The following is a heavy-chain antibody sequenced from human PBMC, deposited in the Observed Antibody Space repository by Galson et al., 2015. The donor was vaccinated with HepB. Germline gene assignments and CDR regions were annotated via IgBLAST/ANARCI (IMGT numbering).Heavy chain of an antibody. CDR1: RFTFGIYW. CDR3: ARPETFHDALDI. Sequence: SLRLSCAASRFTFGIYWMTWVRQAPGKGLEWVANIKPDGTEKYYVDSVKGRFTISRDNAKNSLYLQTNSLRAEDTAIYYCARPETFHDALDIWGQGTMVTVSS. D-gene: IGHD2/OR15-2a*01. J-gene: IGHJ3*02. V-gene: IGHV3-7*05. CDR2: IKPDGTEK.